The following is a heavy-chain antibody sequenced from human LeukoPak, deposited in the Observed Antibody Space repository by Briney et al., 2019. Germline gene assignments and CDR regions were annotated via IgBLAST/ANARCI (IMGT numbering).Heavy chain of an antibody. CDR3: ARAGIVATSFDY. CDR1: DGSISGYY. Sequence: SETLSLTCTVSDGSISGYYWSWIRQPPGKGLEWIGYIYYSGSTNYNPSLESRVTISLDTSKNQFSLKLSSVTAADTAVYYCARAGIVATSFDYWGQGTLVTVSS. CDR2: IYYSGST. V-gene: IGHV4-59*01. J-gene: IGHJ4*02. D-gene: IGHD5-12*01.